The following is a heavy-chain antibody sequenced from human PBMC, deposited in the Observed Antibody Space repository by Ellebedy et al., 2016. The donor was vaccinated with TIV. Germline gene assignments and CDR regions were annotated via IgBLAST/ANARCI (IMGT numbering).Heavy chain of an antibody. CDR2: IYYSGST. CDR3: AGSIAAGPLWAQGIDY. V-gene: IGHV4-59*01. J-gene: IGHJ4*02. Sequence: SETLSLXXTVSGGSISSYYWSWIRPPPGKGLEWIGYIYYSGSTNYNPSLKSRVTISVDTSKNQFSLKLSSVTAADTAVYYCAGSIAAGPLWAQGIDYWGQGTLVTVSS. CDR1: GGSISSYY. D-gene: IGHD6-13*01.